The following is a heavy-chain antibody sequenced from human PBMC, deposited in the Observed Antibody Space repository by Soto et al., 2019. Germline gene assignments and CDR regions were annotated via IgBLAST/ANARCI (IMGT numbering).Heavy chain of an antibody. CDR1: GFTFSSYS. CDR2: ISSSSSTI. V-gene: IGHV3-48*02. D-gene: IGHD3-22*01. CDR3: ARDPTSAYYYDSSGYPPYYFDY. Sequence: GGSLRLSCAASGFTFSSYSMNWVRQAPGKGLEWVSYISSSSSTIYYADSVKGRFTISRDNAKNSLYLQMNSLRDEDTAVYYCARDPTSAYYYDSSGYPPYYFDYWGQGTLVTVSS. J-gene: IGHJ4*02.